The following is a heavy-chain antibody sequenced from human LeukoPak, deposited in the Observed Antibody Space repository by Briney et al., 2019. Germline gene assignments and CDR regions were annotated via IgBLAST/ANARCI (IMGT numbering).Heavy chain of an antibody. J-gene: IGHJ4*02. CDR2: INHSGST. CDR1: GGSFSGYY. Sequence: PSETLSLTCAVYGGSFSGYYWSWIRQPPGKGLEWIGEINHSGSTNYNPSLKSRVTISVDTSKNQFSLKLSSVTATDTAVYYCARARSGYGGGEFDYWGQGTLVTVSS. CDR3: ARARSGYGGGEFDY. D-gene: IGHD5-12*01. V-gene: IGHV4-34*01.